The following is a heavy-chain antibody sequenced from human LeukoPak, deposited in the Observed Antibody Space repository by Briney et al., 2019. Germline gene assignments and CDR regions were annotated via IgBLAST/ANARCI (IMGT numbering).Heavy chain of an antibody. J-gene: IGHJ5*02. CDR1: GYTFTGYY. D-gene: IGHD2-2*01. CDR3: ARVVVVPAASEKGGNWFDP. CDR2: INPNNGGT. V-gene: IGHV1-2*02. Sequence: ASVKVSCKASGYTFTGYYMHWVRQAPGQGLEWMGWINPNNGGTNYAQKFQGRVTLTRDTSISTAYMELSRLRSDDTAVYYCARVVVVPAASEKGGNWFDPWGQGTLVTVSS.